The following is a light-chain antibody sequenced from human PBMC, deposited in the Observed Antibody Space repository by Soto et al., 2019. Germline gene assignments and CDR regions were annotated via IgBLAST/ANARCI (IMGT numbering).Light chain of an antibody. CDR3: DQYGSSYT. CDR1: QSVSTSY. CDR2: GAS. Sequence: ESVLTQSPGTLSLSPGERATLSCRASQSVSTSYLAWYQQKPGQAPRLLIYGASSRATGIPDRFSGSWSGTDCTLTTSRLEPEDLAVDYWDQYGSSYTFGGGTKVEIK. J-gene: IGKJ4*01. V-gene: IGKV3-20*01.